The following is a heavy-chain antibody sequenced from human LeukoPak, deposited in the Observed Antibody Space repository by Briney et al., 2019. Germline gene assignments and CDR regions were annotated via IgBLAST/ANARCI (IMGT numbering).Heavy chain of an antibody. CDR1: GGSISSYY. CDR2: IYSSGST. D-gene: IGHD6-13*01. Sequence: SETLSLTCTVSGGSISSYYWSWLRQPAGKGLEWIGRIYSSGSTNYNPPLNSRVTMSVDTSKNQFSLRLRSVTAADTAVYYCARQIASAGTAGFDFWGQGALVTVSS. J-gene: IGHJ4*02. CDR3: ARQIASAGTAGFDF. V-gene: IGHV4-4*07.